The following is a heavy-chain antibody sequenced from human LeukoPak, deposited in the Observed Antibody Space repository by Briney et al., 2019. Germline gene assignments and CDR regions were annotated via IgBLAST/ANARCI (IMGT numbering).Heavy chain of an antibody. CDR2: INFSGGTK. D-gene: IGHD5-24*01. J-gene: IGHJ4*02. Sequence: GGSLRLSCAASGFTFDRHAMSWVRQAPGKGLEWVSAINFSGGTKYYADSVKGRISISRDNFKNTLYLQMNSLRAEDTAVYYCARHRDDYTGYDSWGQGTLVTVFS. CDR3: ARHRDDYTGYDS. CDR1: GFTFDRHA. V-gene: IGHV3-23*01.